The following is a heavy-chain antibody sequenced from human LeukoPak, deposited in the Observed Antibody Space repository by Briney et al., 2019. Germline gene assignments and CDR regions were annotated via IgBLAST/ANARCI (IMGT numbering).Heavy chain of an antibody. D-gene: IGHD3-10*01. J-gene: IGHJ4*02. V-gene: IGHV4-59*08. Sequence: PSETLSLTCSVSGGSISSYYWSWIRQPPGKGLEWIGYIYYSGSTNYNPSLKSRVTISVDTSKNQFFLELSSVTAADTAMYYCARHSPAGSGSDRRPFDYWGQGTLVTVSS. CDR3: ARHSPAGSGSDRRPFDY. CDR2: IYYSGST. CDR1: GGSISSYY.